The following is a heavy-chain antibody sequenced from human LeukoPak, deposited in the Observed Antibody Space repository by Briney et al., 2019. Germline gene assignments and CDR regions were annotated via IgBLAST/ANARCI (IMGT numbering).Heavy chain of an antibody. D-gene: IGHD3-16*01. CDR2: ISHDGNNK. J-gene: IGHJ4*02. CDR1: GFPFSDYG. Sequence: GGSLRPSCAASGFPFSDYGMYWVRQAPGKGLEWLAVISHDGNNKYYAGSVKGRITISRDNSMNTLYLQMNSLRAEDTAVYYCAKVRWGSDNALDSWGQGTLVTGSS. V-gene: IGHV3-30*18. CDR3: AKVRWGSDNALDS.